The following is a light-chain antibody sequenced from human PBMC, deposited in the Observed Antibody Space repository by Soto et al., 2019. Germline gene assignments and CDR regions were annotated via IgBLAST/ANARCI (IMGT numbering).Light chain of an antibody. J-gene: IGKJ1*01. V-gene: IGKV3-11*01. CDR3: QQRSNWPGT. CDR1: QSVSSY. CDR2: DAS. Sequence: EIVLTQSPGTLSLSAGERATLSCRASQSVSSYLAWYQQKPGQAPRLLIYDASKRATGIPARFSGSGSGTDFTLTISSLEPKDFAVYYCQQRSNWPGTFGQGTKVDIK.